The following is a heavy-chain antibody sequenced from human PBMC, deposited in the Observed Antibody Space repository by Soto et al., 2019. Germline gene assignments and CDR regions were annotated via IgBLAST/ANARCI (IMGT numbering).Heavy chain of an antibody. CDR2: ISYDGSNK. CDR3: AKDQTVAARHLDY. J-gene: IGHJ4*02. D-gene: IGHD6-6*01. Sequence: PGGSLRLSCAASGFTFGSYAMHWVRQAPGKGLEWVAVISYDGSNKYYADSVTGRFTMARHDSKDSLYLQKNSLRAEDSAVYFWAKDQTVAARHLDYWGQGTQVTVSS. V-gene: IGHV3-30-3*01. CDR1: GFTFGSYA.